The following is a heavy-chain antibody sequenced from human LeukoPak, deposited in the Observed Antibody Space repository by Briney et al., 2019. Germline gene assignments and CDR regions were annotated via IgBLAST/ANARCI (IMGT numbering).Heavy chain of an antibody. Sequence: SETLSLTCTVSGGSISSSSYYWGWIRQPPGKGLEWIGSIYYSGSTYYNPSLKSRVTISVDTSKNQFSLKLSSVTAADTAVYYCARPSSIAADNWFDPWGQGTLVTVSS. CDR1: GGSISSSSYY. CDR3: ARPSSIAADNWFDP. D-gene: IGHD6-13*01. V-gene: IGHV4-39*01. J-gene: IGHJ5*02. CDR2: IYYSGST.